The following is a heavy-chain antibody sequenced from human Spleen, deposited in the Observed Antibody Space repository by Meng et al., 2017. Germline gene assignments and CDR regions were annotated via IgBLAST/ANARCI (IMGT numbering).Heavy chain of an antibody. Sequence: VQLVVFGGGLVLPGGSVVLPFVAFGCTSSTDARDRGRLAPGKGLEGVSAISGSGFSIYYADSVKGRFTISRDNSRNTLYLQMNSLRADDTALYYCAKQMEDAIKGFYYWGQGILVTVSS. CDR1: GCTSSTDA. J-gene: IGHJ4*02. CDR3: AKQMEDAIKGFYY. D-gene: IGHD5-24*01. V-gene: IGHV3-23*04. CDR2: ISGSGFSI.